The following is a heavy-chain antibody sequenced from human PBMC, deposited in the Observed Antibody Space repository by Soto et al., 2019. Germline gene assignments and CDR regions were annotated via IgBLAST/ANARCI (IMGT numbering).Heavy chain of an antibody. D-gene: IGHD3-9*01. V-gene: IGHV1-69*02. CDR1: GGTFSSYT. CDR2: IIPILGIA. CDR3: ARGPSGALRYSWFDP. Sequence: QVQLVQSGAEVKKPGSSVKVSCKASGGTFSSYTISWVRQAPGQGLEWMGRIIPILGIANYAQKFQGRVTITADKSTSTAYVELSSLRSEDTAVYYCARGPSGALRYSWFDPWGQGTLVTVSS. J-gene: IGHJ5*02.